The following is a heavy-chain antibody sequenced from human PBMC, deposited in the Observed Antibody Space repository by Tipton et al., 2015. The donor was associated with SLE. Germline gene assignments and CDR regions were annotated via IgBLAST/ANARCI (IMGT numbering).Heavy chain of an antibody. V-gene: IGHV3-30*02. CDR2: IRYDGSNK. D-gene: IGHD3-3*01. J-gene: IGHJ5*02. CDR3: AKDGGAARYNWFDP. CDR1: GFTFSSYW. Sequence: SLRLSCAASGFTFSSYWMSWVRQAPGKGLEWVAFIRYDGSNKYYADSVKGRFTISRDNSKNTLYLQMNSLRAEDTAVYYCAKDGGAARYNWFDPWGQGTLVTVSS.